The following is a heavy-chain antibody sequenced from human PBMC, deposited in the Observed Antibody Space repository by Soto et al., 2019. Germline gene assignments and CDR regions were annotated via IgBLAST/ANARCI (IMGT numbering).Heavy chain of an antibody. D-gene: IGHD1-26*01. CDR2: IDYTGSA. CDR3: AAGGSSTWVDP. J-gene: IGHJ5*02. Sequence: VQLQESGPGLVKPSQTLSLTCTVSSGSISSADYYWSWIRQPPGKGLEWIGYIDYTGSAYYNPSLKSRVTMSVDTSKNQFSLKVTAVTAADTAVYYCAAGGSSTWVDPWGQGTLVTVSS. CDR1: SGSISSADYY. V-gene: IGHV4-30-4*01.